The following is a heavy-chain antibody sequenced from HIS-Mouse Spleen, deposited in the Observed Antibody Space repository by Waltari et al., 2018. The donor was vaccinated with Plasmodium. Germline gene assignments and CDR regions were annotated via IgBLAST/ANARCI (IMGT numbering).Heavy chain of an antibody. V-gene: IGHV4-34*01. CDR2: INHSGST. D-gene: IGHD3-10*01. Sequence: QVQLQQWGAGLLKPSETLSLTCAVYGGSFSGYYWSWIRQPPGKGLEWIGEINHSGSTNYNPSLKIRGTISVDTSKNQFSLKLSSVTAADTAVYYCARGLRGHYWYFDLWGRGTLVTVSS. CDR3: ARGLRGHYWYFDL. CDR1: GGSFSGYY. J-gene: IGHJ2*01.